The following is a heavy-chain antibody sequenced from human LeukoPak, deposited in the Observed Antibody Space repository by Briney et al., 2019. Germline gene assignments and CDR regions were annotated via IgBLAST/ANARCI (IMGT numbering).Heavy chain of an antibody. Sequence: GASVKVSCRAAGYTFNDYFMHWVLQAPGQGLEWMGWITPNSGGTNYAQKFQGRVTMTRDTSISTAYMELNRLTSDDTAVYYCTRPAATGHFDSWGQGTLVTVSS. CDR3: TRPAATGHFDS. D-gene: IGHD6-13*01. J-gene: IGHJ4*02. CDR2: ITPNSGGT. V-gene: IGHV1-2*02. CDR1: GYTFNDYF.